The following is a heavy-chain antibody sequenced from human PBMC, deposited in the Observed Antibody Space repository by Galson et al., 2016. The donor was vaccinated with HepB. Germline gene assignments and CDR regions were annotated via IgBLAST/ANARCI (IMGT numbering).Heavy chain of an antibody. J-gene: IGHJ4*02. CDR3: ARQYRGGPSDS. D-gene: IGHD5-12*01. CDR2: IYYSGST. V-gene: IGHV4-61*01. CDR1: GGSVSSVSYH. Sequence: SETLSLTCTVSGGSVSSVSYHWSWIRQPPGKGLEWIGYIYYSGSTRYNPSLNSRVTISSDTAKNQFSLRLTSVTAADTALYYCARQYRGGPSDSWGQGTLVIVSS.